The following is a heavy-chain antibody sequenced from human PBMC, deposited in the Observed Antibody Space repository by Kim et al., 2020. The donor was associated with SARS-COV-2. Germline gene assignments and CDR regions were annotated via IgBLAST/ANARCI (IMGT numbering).Heavy chain of an antibody. CDR1: GFTFSSYA. J-gene: IGHJ4*02. Sequence: GGSLRLSCAASGFTFSSYAMSWVRQAPGKGLEWVSAISGSGGSTYYADSVKGRFTISRDNSKNTLYLQMNSLRAEDTAVYYCAKEWAITVTTEGYFDYWGQGTLVTVSS. CDR2: ISGSGGST. CDR3: AKEWAITVTTEGYFDY. V-gene: IGHV3-23*01. D-gene: IGHD4-4*01.